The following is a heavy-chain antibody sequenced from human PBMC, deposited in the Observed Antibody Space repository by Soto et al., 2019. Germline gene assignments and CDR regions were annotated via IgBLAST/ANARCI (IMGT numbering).Heavy chain of an antibody. CDR3: ARDKPDYYGSGSYHDPFDY. CDR2: IKQDGSEK. D-gene: IGHD3-10*01. Sequence: GGSLRLSCAASGFTFSSYWMSWVRQAPGKGLEWVANIKQDGSEKYYVDSVKGRFTISRDNAKNSPYLQMNSLRAEDTAVYYCARDKPDYYGSGSYHDPFDYWGQGTLVTVSS. J-gene: IGHJ4*02. V-gene: IGHV3-7*01. CDR1: GFTFSSYW.